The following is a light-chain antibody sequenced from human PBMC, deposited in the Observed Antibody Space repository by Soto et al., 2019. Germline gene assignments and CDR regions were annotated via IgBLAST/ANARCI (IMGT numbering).Light chain of an antibody. CDR2: VAS. CDR1: QSINSY. Sequence: DIQMTQSPSSLPASVGDRVTITCRASQSINSYLNWYQQKPGKAPKVLIYVASSLESGVPSRFGGSGSGTDFTLTISSLPPADFAHYYCRQSYSPPLTFGGGTKVEIK. J-gene: IGKJ4*01. V-gene: IGKV1-39*01. CDR3: RQSYSPPLT.